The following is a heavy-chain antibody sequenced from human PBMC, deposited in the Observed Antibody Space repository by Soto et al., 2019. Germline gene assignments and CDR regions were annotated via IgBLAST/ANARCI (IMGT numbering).Heavy chain of an antibody. CDR2: IRSKAYGGTT. CDR3: TRDGVPRYDFWSGYYATNYLDY. J-gene: IGHJ4*02. D-gene: IGHD3-3*01. V-gene: IGHV3-49*04. Sequence: GGSLRLSCTASGFTFGDYAMSWVRQAPGKGLEWVGFIRSKAYGGTTEYAASVKGRFTISRDDSKSIAYLQMNRLKTEDTAVYYCTRDGVPRYDFWSGYYATNYLDYWGQGTLVTVSS. CDR1: GFTFGDYA.